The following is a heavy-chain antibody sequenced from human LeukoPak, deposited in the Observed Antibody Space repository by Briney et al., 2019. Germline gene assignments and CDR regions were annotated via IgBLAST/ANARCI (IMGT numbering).Heavy chain of an antibody. CDR1: GGSISGYY. CDR2: FYYRGST. V-gene: IGHV4-59*08. Sequence: PSETLSLTCTVSGGSISGYYWSWIRQPPGKGLEWIGYFYYRGSTNYNPSLKSRVTISVDTSKNQFSLKLSSVTAADTAVYYCARHVGHEPVVPAAINWYFDLWGRGTLVTVSS. D-gene: IGHD2-2*01. J-gene: IGHJ2*01. CDR3: ARHVGHEPVVPAAINWYFDL.